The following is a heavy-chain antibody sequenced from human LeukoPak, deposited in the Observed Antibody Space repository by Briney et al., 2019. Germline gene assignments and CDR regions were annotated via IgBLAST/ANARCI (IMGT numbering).Heavy chain of an antibody. CDR1: GGSISSSSYY. CDR3: FDD. J-gene: IGHJ4*02. V-gene: IGHV4-39*02. CDR2: IYYSGST. Sequence: PSETLSLTCTVSGGSISSSSYYWGWIRQPPGKGLEWIGSIYYSGSTYYNPSLKGRGTISVDTSRNLFSLKLTSATAADTAVYVHFDDWGQGIQVTVSS.